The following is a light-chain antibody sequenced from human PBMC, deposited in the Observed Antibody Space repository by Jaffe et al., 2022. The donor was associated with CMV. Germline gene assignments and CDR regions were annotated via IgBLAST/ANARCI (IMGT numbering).Light chain of an antibody. CDR1: ISDIGSYNL. CDR2: EVT. J-gene: IGLJ2*01. V-gene: IGLV2-23*02. CDR3: CSYAGSSTLL. Sequence: QSALTQPASVSGTPGQSITISCTGSISDIGSYNLVSWYQQHPGKAPKLLIYEVTKRPSGVSYRFSASKSGNTASLTISGLQAEDEADYYCCSYAGSSTLLFGGGTKLTVL.